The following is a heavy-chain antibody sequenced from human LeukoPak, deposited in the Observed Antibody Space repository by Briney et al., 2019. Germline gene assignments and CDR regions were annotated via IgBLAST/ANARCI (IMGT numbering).Heavy chain of an antibody. CDR3: AREGSYYYDSSGYYTRRGVDY. CDR2: IYTSGST. J-gene: IGHJ4*02. Sequence: SETLSLTCTVSGGSISSYYWSWIRQPAGKGLEWIGRIYTSGSTNYNPSLKSRVTISVDTSKNQFSLKLSSVTAADTAVYYCAREGSYYYDSSGYYTRRGVDYWGQGTLVTVSS. D-gene: IGHD3-22*01. CDR1: GGSISSYY. V-gene: IGHV4-4*07.